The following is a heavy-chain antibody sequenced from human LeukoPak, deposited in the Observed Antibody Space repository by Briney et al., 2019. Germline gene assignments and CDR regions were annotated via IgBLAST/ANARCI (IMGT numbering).Heavy chain of an antibody. Sequence: GGSLRLSCAASGFTFSSYSMSWVRQAPGKGLEWVSSISSSSSYIYYADSVKGRFTISRDNAKNSLYLQMNSLRAEDTAVYYCVYDSSGYNYFDYWGQGTLVTVSS. CDR1: GFTFSSYS. CDR3: VYDSSGYNYFDY. D-gene: IGHD3-22*01. J-gene: IGHJ4*02. V-gene: IGHV3-21*01. CDR2: ISSSSSYI.